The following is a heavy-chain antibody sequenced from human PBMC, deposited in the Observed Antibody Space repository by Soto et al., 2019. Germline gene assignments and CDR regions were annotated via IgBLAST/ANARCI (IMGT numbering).Heavy chain of an antibody. CDR1: GYTFTSYA. CDR2: MNPNSGNT. Sequence: QVQLVQSGAEVKKPGASVKVSCKASGYTFTSYAINWVRQATGQELEWMGWMNPNSGNTGYSQKFQVRVTITRNTSTSTAYLELSSLRSEDTAVYYCARGLHYSSSWYWFDPWGQGTLVTVSS. CDR3: ARGLHYSSSWYWFDP. V-gene: IGHV1-8*01. D-gene: IGHD6-13*01. J-gene: IGHJ5*02.